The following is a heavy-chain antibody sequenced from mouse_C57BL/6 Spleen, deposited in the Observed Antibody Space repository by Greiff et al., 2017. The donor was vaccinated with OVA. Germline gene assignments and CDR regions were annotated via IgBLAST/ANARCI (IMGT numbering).Heavy chain of an antibody. CDR2: ILPGSGST. D-gene: IGHD1-1*01. Sequence: QVHVKQSGAELVKPGASVKLSCKATGYTFTGYWIEWVKQRPGHGLEWIGEILPGSGSTNSNEKIKGKATFTADTSTNTAYMQLSSLTTEDSAIYYGARKSSDDYFDYWGQGTTLTVSS. CDR3: ARKSSDDYFDY. J-gene: IGHJ2*01. CDR1: GYTFTGYW. V-gene: IGHV1-9*01.